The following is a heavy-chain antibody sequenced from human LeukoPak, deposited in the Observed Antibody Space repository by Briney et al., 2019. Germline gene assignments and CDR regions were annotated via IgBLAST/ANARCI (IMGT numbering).Heavy chain of an antibody. CDR2: ISGSGGNT. CDR1: GFTFSSYG. CDR3: AKVPVPVIGAAGPFDY. D-gene: IGHD6-13*01. Sequence: PGGSLRLSCAVSGFTFSSYGMNWVRQAPGKGLEWVSVISGSGGNTYYADSVKGRFTISRDNSKNTLYLQMNSLRAEDTAVYYCAKVPVPVIGAAGPFDYWGQGTLVTVSS. J-gene: IGHJ4*02. V-gene: IGHV3-23*01.